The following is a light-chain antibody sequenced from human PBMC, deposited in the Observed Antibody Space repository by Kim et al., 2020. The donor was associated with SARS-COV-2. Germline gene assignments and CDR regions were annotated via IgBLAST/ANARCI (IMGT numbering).Light chain of an antibody. CDR3: QTWGTGIWV. J-gene: IGLJ3*02. V-gene: IGLV4-69*01. CDR2: LNSDGSH. Sequence: SVKLPLTLSSGDSSYAIAWHQQQPEKGPRYLMKLNSDGSHSKGDGIPDRFSGSSSGAERYLTISSLQSEDEADYYCQTWGTGIWVFGGGTQLTVL. CDR1: SGDSSYA.